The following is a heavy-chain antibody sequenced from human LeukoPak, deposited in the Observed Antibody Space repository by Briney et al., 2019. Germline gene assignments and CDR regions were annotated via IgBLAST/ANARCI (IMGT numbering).Heavy chain of an antibody. V-gene: IGHV4-59*08. CDR2: TYYSGST. J-gene: IGHJ4*02. CDR1: GGSISSYY. D-gene: IGHD4-23*01. Sequence: SETLSLTCTVSGGSISSYYWSWIRQPPGKGLEWIGYTYYSGSTNYNPSLKSRVTISVDTSKNQFSLKLSSVTAADTAVYYCARHAPTVVGTFDYWGQGTLVTVSS. CDR3: ARHAPTVVGTFDY.